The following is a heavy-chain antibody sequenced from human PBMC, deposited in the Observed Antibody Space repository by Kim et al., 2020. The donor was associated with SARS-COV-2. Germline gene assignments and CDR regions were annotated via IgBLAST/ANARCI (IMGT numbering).Heavy chain of an antibody. J-gene: IGHJ6*02. CDR3: ARDSPYCSGGRCYPGRVMDV. V-gene: IGHV4-31*03. CDR2: IYYSGST. D-gene: IGHD2-15*01. Sequence: SETLSLTCTVSGDSISSGRYYWSWIRQHPGKGLEWIGYIYYSGSTYYNPSLKSRVTISVDTSKNQFSLKLSSVTAADTAVYYCARDSPYCSGGRCYPGRVMDVWGQGTTVTVSS. CDR1: GDSISSGRYY.